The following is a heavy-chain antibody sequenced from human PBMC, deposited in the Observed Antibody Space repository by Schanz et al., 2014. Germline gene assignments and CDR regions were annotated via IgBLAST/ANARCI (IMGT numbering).Heavy chain of an antibody. Sequence: EVQLVESGGGLIQPGGSLRLSCAVSGFTVNTNYMSWVRQAPGKGLEWISSMYINSGSTQYADSVKGRFIIPRDSSKTPLFLQMHSLRAEDTAVYFCARDGGRDGYNLAFDVWGQGTLVTVSS. D-gene: IGHD5-12*01. CDR3: ARDGGRDGYNLAFDV. J-gene: IGHJ3*01. CDR1: GFTVNTNY. CDR2: MYINSGST. V-gene: IGHV3-53*01.